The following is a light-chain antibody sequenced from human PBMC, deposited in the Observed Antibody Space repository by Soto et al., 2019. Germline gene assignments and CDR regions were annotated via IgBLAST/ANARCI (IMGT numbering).Light chain of an antibody. CDR1: QSISSW. CDR3: QQYNSYPWT. J-gene: IGKJ1*01. Sequence: DIQITQSPSTLSASVGDRVTITCRARQSISSWLAWYQQKPGKATKLRIYDASSLESGVPSRFSCSGSGTEFTLPISRLQPDDFATYYFQQYNSYPWTFGQGTKVEI. CDR2: DAS. V-gene: IGKV1-5*01.